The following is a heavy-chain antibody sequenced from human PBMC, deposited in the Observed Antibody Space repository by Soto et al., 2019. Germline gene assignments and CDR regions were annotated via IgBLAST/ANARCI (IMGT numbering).Heavy chain of an antibody. CDR2: ISTANGDR. V-gene: IGHV1-18*01. Sequence: QVQLVQSGPEVKRPGASVKVSCKASGYNFITSGINWVRQAPGQGLEWMGWISTANGDRKYAQKFKGRVTMTSEVSTTTAYVELTNLRSDDTAVYFCARGRYFATTHRQWWYFDLWGRGTLVTVSS. D-gene: IGHD3-10*01. CDR1: GYNFITSG. J-gene: IGHJ2*01. CDR3: ARGRYFATTHRQWWYFDL.